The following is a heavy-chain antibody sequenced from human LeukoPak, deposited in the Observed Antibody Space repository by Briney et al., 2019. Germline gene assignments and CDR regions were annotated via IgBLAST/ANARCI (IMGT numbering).Heavy chain of an antibody. Sequence: PGGSLRLSCAASGFSFSSYAMNWVRQAPGKGLEWVSSISSSSSYIYYADSLKGRFTISRDNVKNSLYLQMSSLRADDTAVYYCARDLGTTGASYFDSWGQGTLVTVSS. CDR1: GFSFSSYA. D-gene: IGHD1-1*01. CDR3: ARDLGTTGASYFDS. CDR2: ISSSSSYI. J-gene: IGHJ4*02. V-gene: IGHV3-21*01.